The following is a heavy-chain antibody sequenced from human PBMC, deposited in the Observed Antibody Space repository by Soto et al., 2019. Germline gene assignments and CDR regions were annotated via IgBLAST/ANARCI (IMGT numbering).Heavy chain of an antibody. CDR1: GFTFRSYV. CDR3: ARWGTTGGLDV. CDR2: TSYDGSNN. V-gene: IGHV3-33*05. D-gene: IGHD3-16*01. J-gene: IGHJ4*02. Sequence: QVQLVESGGGVVQPGTSLRLSCVGSGFTFRSYVIHWVRQAPGKGLEWVALTSYDGSNNFYGDSVKGRFTISRHNSRNTVELQMDSLRFEDTALYYCARWGTTGGLDVWGQGTPDSVSS.